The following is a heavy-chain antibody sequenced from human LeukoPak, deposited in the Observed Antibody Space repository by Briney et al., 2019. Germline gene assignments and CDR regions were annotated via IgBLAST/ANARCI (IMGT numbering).Heavy chain of an antibody. J-gene: IGHJ4*02. V-gene: IGHV3-7*01. Sequence: GGSLRLSCAASGFTFSTYWMSWVRQAPGKGLEWVANIKQDGSEKYYVDSVKGRFTISRDNAKNALYLQMNSLRAEDTAVYYCARDPSSLRDSFDYWGQGTLVTVSS. CDR1: GFTFSTYW. CDR2: IKQDGSEK. CDR3: ARDPSSLRDSFDY.